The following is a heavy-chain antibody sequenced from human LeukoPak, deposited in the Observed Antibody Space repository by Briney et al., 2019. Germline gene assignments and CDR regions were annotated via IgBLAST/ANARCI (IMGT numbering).Heavy chain of an antibody. J-gene: IGHJ4*02. CDR3: ARGVAARAYGY. D-gene: IGHD6-6*01. V-gene: IGHV4-34*01. Sequence: SETLSLTCAVYGGSFSGYYWSWIRQPPGKGPEWIGEINHSGSTNYNPSLKSRVTISVDTSKNQFSLKLSSVTAADTAVYYCARGVAARAYGYWGQGTPVTVSS. CDR1: GGSFSGYY. CDR2: INHSGST.